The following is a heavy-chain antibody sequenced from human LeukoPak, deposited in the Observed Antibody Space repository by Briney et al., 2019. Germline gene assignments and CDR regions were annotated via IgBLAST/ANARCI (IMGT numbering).Heavy chain of an antibody. CDR2: ISSYNGNT. J-gene: IGHJ6*03. Sequence: GASVKVSCKASGYTFTSYGISWVRQAPGQGLEWMGWISSYNGNTNYAQKLQGRVTMTTDTSTSTAYMELRSLRSDDTAVYYCTRRNDFWSGYLIPTTYYYYYYMDVWGKGTTVTVSS. CDR1: GYTFTSYG. V-gene: IGHV1-18*01. CDR3: TRRNDFWSGYLIPTTYYYYYYMDV. D-gene: IGHD3-3*01.